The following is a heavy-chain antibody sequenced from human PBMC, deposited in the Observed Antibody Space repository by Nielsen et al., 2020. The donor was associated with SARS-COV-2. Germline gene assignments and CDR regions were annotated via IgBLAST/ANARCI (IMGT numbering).Heavy chain of an antibody. D-gene: IGHD5-12*01. Sequence: SVKVSCKASGYTFTSYGISWVRQAPGQGLEWMGGIIPIFGTANYAQKFQGRVTITADESTSTAYMELSSLRSEDTAVYYCAGTTYSGYDHFDYWGQGTLVTVSS. CDR3: AGTTYSGYDHFDY. V-gene: IGHV1-69*13. CDR1: GYTFTSYG. CDR2: IIPIFGTA. J-gene: IGHJ4*02.